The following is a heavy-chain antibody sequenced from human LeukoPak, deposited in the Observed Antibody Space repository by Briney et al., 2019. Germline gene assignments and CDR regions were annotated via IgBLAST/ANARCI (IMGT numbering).Heavy chain of an antibody. CDR1: GYSFTSYW. J-gene: IGHJ6*04. V-gene: IGHV5-10-1*01. D-gene: IGHD6-19*01. CDR2: IDPSDSFT. CDR3: ARRGIAVAGYYYGMDV. Sequence: GASLKISCKGSGYSFTSYWISWVRQMPGKGLEWMGRIDPSDSFTNYSPSFQGHVTISADKSISTAYLQWSSLKASDTAMYYCARRGIAVAGYYYGMDVWGKGTTVTVSS.